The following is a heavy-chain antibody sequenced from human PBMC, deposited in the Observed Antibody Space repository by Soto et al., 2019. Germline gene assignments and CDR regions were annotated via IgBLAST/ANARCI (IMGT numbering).Heavy chain of an antibody. D-gene: IGHD5-12*01. CDR2: IIPIFGTP. Sequence: GASVKVSCKASGVTFTREDMRWVRQAPGQGLEWMGGIIPIFGTPQYAEKFQDRVTITADESTSTAYMELSSLTSEDTAVYYCATNAGRDGYRFDYWGQGTRVTFSS. V-gene: IGHV1-69*13. CDR3: ATNAGRDGYRFDY. CDR1: GVTFTRED. J-gene: IGHJ4*02.